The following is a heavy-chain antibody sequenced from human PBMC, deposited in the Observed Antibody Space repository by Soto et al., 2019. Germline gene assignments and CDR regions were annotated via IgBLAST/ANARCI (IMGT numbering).Heavy chain of an antibody. CDR3: ARRPLAARRDGWFDP. CDR2: IKQDGSEK. J-gene: IGHJ5*02. CDR1: GFTFSSYW. V-gene: IGHV3-7*03. D-gene: IGHD6-6*01. Sequence: EVQLVESGGGLVQPGGSLRLSCAASGFTFSSYWMSWVRQAPGKGLEWVANIKQDGSEKYYVDSVKGRFTISRDNAKNSLNLQMNSLRAEDTAVYYCARRPLAARRDGWFDPWGQGTLVTVSS.